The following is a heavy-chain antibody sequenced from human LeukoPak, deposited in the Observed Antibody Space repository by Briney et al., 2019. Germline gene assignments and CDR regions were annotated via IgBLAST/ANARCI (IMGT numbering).Heavy chain of an antibody. CDR2: ISYDGSNK. J-gene: IGHJ4*02. Sequence: PGGSLRLSCAASGFTFSSYGMHWVRQAPGKGLEWVAVISYDGSNKYYADSVKGRFTISRDNAKNSLYLQMNSLRAEDTAVYYCARARKSGYSYGYYDYWGQGTLVTVSS. V-gene: IGHV3-30*03. CDR3: ARARKSGYSYGYYDY. CDR1: GFTFSSYG. D-gene: IGHD5-18*01.